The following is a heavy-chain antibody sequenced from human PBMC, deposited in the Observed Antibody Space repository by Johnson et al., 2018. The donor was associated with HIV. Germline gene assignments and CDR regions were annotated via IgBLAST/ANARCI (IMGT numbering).Heavy chain of an antibody. Sequence: QVLLVESGGGVVQPGRSLRLSCAASGFTFSSYAMHWVRQAPGKGLEWVAVISYDGGAIYYADSVEGRFTISIDHAKNSLYLQMNSLRAEDKALYYCARDGPYSGYDDNAFDIWGQGTRVTVSS. V-gene: IGHV3-30-3*01. D-gene: IGHD5-12*01. J-gene: IGHJ3*02. CDR3: ARDGPYSGYDDNAFDI. CDR1: GFTFSSYA. CDR2: ISYDGGAI.